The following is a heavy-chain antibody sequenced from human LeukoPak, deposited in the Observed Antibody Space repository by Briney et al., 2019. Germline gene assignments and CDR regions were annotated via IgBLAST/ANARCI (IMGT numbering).Heavy chain of an antibody. Sequence: PGGSLRLSCAASGFTVSSNYMSWVRQARGKGLEWVSVIYSGGSTYYADSVKGRFTISRDNSKNTLYLQMNSLRAEDTAVYYCARDYCSGGSCYYAFDIWGQGTMVTVSS. V-gene: IGHV3-66*01. CDR1: GFTVSSNY. CDR2: IYSGGST. D-gene: IGHD2-15*01. J-gene: IGHJ3*02. CDR3: ARDYCSGGSCYYAFDI.